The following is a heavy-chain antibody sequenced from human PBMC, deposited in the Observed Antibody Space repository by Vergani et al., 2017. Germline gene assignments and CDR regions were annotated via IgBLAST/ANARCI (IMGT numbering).Heavy chain of an antibody. CDR2: IYSNDGK. J-gene: IGHJ6*02. V-gene: IGHV2-26*01. D-gene: IGHD3-16*01. CDR3: ARIQEPNLGDHYYYGVDF. Sequence: QVTLKESGPVLVKPTETLTLTCAVSGFSLSNARMGVSWIRQPPGKALEWLAHIYSNDGKSYSTSLRSRLTISKDTSKSQVVLTMTNMDPVDTATYYCARIQEPNLGDHYYYGVDFWGQGTTVTVSS. CDR1: GFSLSNARMG.